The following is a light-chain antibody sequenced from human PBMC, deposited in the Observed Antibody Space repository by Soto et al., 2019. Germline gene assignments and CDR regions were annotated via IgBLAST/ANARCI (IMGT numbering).Light chain of an antibody. J-gene: IGKJ3*01. CDR1: QTINTW. CDR3: HQYETYSGT. Sequence: DIQMTQSPSTLSASVGDRVTITCRASQTINTWLAWYQQKPGKAPKLLIYRASNLVSGVPSRFSGSGSGTEFNLTISSLQPDDFSIYYCHQYETYSGTFGPGTKVDI. V-gene: IGKV1-5*03. CDR2: RAS.